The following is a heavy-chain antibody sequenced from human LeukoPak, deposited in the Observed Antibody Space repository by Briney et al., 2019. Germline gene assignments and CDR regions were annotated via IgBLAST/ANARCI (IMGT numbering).Heavy chain of an antibody. CDR3: ARGPPPDLDY. V-gene: IGHV4-4*07. Sequence: SETPSLTCTVSGDSISSYYWSWTRQPAGKGLEWIGRIHPSGSTNYNPSLKSRVTLSVDTSKNEFSLKLSSVTAADTAVYYCARGPPPDLDYWGRGTLVTVSS. CDR2: IHPSGST. CDR1: GDSISSYY. J-gene: IGHJ4*02.